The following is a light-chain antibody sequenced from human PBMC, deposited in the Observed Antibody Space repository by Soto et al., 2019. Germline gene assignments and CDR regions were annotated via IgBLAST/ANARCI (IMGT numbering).Light chain of an antibody. CDR3: QQYGSSPRT. CDR2: DVF. V-gene: IGKV3-20*01. Sequence: EIVLTQSPDTLSLSPGESATLSCRASQSVSARLAWYKHKPGQPPRLLISDVFNRASGVAERFSGSGSETDFTLTISRLEPEDFAVYYCQQYGSSPRTFGQGTKVEI. J-gene: IGKJ1*01. CDR1: QSVSARL.